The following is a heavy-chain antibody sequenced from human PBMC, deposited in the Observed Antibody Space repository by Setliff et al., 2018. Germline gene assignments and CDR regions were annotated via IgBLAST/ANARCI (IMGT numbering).Heavy chain of an antibody. J-gene: IGHJ6*03. CDR3: ARVSGFLYIDV. D-gene: IGHD3-3*01. CDR1: GGSISYNY. V-gene: IGHV4-4*07. CDR2: INTSGST. Sequence: SETLSLTCTVSGGSISYNYWSWIRQPAGKGLQWIGRINTSGSTKYNPSLKSRVTMSVDTSKNQFSLKLSAVTAADTAVYYCARVSGFLYIDVWGNGTTVTVSS.